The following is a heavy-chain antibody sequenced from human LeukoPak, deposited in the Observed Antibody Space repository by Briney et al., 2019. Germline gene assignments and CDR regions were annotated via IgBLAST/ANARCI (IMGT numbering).Heavy chain of an antibody. CDR1: GGSISSYY. J-gene: IGHJ4*02. CDR3: ARARAETIFGVVMGYYFDY. Sequence: SETLSLTCTVSGGSISSYYWSWIRQPPGKGLEWIGYIYYSGSTNYNPSLKSRVTISVDTSKNQFSLKLSSVTAADTAVYYCARARAETIFGVVMGYYFDYWGQGTLVTVSS. V-gene: IGHV4-59*01. CDR2: IYYSGST. D-gene: IGHD3-3*01.